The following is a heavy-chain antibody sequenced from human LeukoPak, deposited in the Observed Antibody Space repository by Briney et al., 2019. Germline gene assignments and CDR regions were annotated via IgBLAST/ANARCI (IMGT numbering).Heavy chain of an antibody. V-gene: IGHV3-21*04. CDR3: AKRRGLELLYYYYMDV. CDR2: IDSSGGYM. CDR1: GFTFNTYS. J-gene: IGHJ6*03. D-gene: IGHD1-7*01. Sequence: GGSLRLSCEASGFTFNTYSMNWARQAPGKGLEWVSSIDSSGGYMFYADSVKGRFIISRDNAKDSLYLQMNSLRAEDTAVYYCAKRRGLELLYYYYMDVWGKGTTVTVSS.